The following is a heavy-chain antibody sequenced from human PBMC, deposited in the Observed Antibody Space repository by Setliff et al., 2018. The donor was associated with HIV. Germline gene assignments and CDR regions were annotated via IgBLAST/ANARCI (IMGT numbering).Heavy chain of an antibody. CDR3: ARSHYYYYYMDV. V-gene: IGHV3-21*01. Sequence: GGSLRLSCAGSGFSFSSYEMNWVRQAPGKGLEWISSISYRSSYIYYSDSVKGRFTISRNDAKNSLYLQMNSLRAEDTAVYYCARSHYYYYYMDVWGKGTTVTVSS. CDR1: GFSFSSYE. J-gene: IGHJ6*03. CDR2: ISYRSSYI.